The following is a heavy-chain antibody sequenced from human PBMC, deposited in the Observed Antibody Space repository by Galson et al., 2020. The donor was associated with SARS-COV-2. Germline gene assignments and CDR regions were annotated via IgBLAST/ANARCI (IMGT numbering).Heavy chain of an antibody. CDR3: LAYSSSRQSY. J-gene: IGHJ4*02. CDR2: MSSNGGTS. CDR1: GFIFSDFA. V-gene: IGHV3-64D*09. D-gene: IGHD6-6*01. Sequence: GESLKISCSASGFIFSDFAMHWVRQAPGKGLEYVSAMSSNGGTSFYVDSVNGRFTMSRDNSKNTFYLQMTGLRIEDTAFYYCLAYSSSRQSYWGQGTLVSVSS.